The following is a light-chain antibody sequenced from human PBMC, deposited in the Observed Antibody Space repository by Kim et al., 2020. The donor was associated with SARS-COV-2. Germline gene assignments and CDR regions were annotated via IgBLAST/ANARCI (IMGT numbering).Light chain of an antibody. V-gene: IGKV3-11*01. J-gene: IGKJ4*01. CDR3: QQRGNWPLT. CDR1: QSISTY. CDR2: DAS. Sequence: SLSPGERATRSCGASQSISTYLNWYQQKPGQAPRLLIYDASNRAPGIPARFSGSGSGTDFTLIISSLEPDDFAVYYCQQRGNWPLTFGGGTKVEI.